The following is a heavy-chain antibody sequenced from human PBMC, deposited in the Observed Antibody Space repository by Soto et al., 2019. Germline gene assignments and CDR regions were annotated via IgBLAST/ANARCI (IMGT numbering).Heavy chain of an antibody. V-gene: IGHV1-3*01. CDR1: GYTFTSYA. D-gene: IGHD1-26*01. J-gene: IGHJ5*02. Sequence: GASVKVSCKASGYTFTSYAMHWVRQAPGQRLEWMGWINAGNGNTKYSQKFQGRVTITRDTSASTAYMELSSLRSEDTAVYYCACEFGGRYYGGPRWFDPWGQGTLVTVSS. CDR3: ACEFGGRYYGGPRWFDP. CDR2: INAGNGNT.